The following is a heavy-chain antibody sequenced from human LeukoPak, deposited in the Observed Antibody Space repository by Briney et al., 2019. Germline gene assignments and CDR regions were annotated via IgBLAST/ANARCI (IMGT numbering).Heavy chain of an antibody. CDR1: GGSSSGYY. V-gene: IGHV4-34*01. CDR3: ARGGGNLLPFFDPKYYFYMDF. Sequence: PSDPLSLTCAVYGGSSSGYYWSGIRQPPGKGLEWIAEIRHSGRTNYNPPLRSRLTVYLDTAKNKFSLKLSSVSAADTAVYYCARGGGNLLPFFDPKYYFYMDFWGKGTTVTVS. D-gene: IGHD3-9*01. J-gene: IGHJ6*03. CDR2: IRHSGRT.